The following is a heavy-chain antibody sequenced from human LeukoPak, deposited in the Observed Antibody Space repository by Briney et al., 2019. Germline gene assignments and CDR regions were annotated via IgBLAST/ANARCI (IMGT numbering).Heavy chain of an antibody. Sequence: GGSLRLSCAASGFTFDDYGMSWVRQAPGKGLEWVSGINWNGGSTGYADSVKGRFTISRDNAKNSLYLQMNSLRAEDTALYYCARSPVGEFLIWGYYFDYWGQGTLVTVSS. CDR3: ARSPVGEFLIWGYYFDY. CDR1: GFTFDDYG. CDR2: INWNGGST. J-gene: IGHJ4*02. D-gene: IGHD3-10*01. V-gene: IGHV3-20*04.